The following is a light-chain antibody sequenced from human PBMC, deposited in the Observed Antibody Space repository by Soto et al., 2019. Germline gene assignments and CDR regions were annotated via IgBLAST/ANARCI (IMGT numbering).Light chain of an antibody. CDR2: VNS. V-gene: IGLV2-14*01. Sequence: QSALTQPASVSGSPGQSITISCTGTSSDVGDYKYVSWYQQHPDKAPKLIIFVNSNRPSGISNRFSASKSGNTASLTISGRQAADEAADYCSSYTSGDSPYVFGAGTKLTVL. CDR3: SSYTSGDSPYV. CDR1: SSDVGDYKY. J-gene: IGLJ2*01.